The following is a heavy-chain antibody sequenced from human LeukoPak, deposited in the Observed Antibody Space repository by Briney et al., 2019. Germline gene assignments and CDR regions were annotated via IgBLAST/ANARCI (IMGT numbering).Heavy chain of an antibody. CDR2: IYYSGST. CDR3: ARSGLDYYDSTGYSVDY. V-gene: IGHV4-30-4*08. Sequence: PSQTLSLTCTVSGGSISSGDYYWSWIRQPPGKGLEWIGYIYYSGSTYYNPSLKSRVTISVDTSKNQFSLKLSSVTAADTAVYYCARSGLDYYDSTGYSVDYWGQGTLVTVSS. CDR1: GGSISSGDYY. J-gene: IGHJ4*02. D-gene: IGHD3-22*01.